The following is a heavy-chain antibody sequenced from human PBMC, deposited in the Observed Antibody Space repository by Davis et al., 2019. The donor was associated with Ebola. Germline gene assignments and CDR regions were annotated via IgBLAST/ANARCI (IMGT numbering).Heavy chain of an antibody. CDR2: MNPNSGNT. CDR3: ARGRYSYGIRGNWFDP. CDR1: GYTFTSYD. J-gene: IGHJ5*02. Sequence: ASVKVSCKASGYTFTSYDINWVRQATGQGLEWMGWMNPNSGNTGYAQKFQSRITMTRNTSISTAYMELSSLTSEETAVYYCARGRYSYGIRGNWFDPWGQGTQVTVSS. D-gene: IGHD5-18*01. V-gene: IGHV1-8*01.